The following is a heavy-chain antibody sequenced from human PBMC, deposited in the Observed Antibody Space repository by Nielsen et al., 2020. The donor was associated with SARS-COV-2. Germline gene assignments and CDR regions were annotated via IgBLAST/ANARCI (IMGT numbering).Heavy chain of an antibody. Sequence: GESLKISCAASGFTFSSYWMSWVRQAPGKGLEWVANIKQDGSEKYYVDSVKGRFTISRDNSKNTLYLQMNSLRAEDTAVYYCARARGGSYYYGMDVWGQGTTVTVSS. V-gene: IGHV3-7*01. CDR3: ARARGGSYYYGMDV. J-gene: IGHJ6*02. D-gene: IGHD3-16*01. CDR1: GFTFSSYW. CDR2: IKQDGSEK.